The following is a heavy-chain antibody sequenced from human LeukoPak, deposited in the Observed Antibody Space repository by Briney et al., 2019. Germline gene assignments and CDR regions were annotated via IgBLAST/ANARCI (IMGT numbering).Heavy chain of an antibody. CDR3: ARDLTNYYDSRGHGFDP. J-gene: IGHJ5*02. CDR1: GGSISSYY. D-gene: IGHD3-22*01. Sequence: SETLSLTCTVSGGSISSYYWSWIRQPAGKGLEWIGRIYTSGSTNYNPSLKSRVTMSVDTSKNQFSLKLSSVTAADTAVYYCARDLTNYYDSRGHGFDPWGQGTLVTVSS. V-gene: IGHV4-4*07. CDR2: IYTSGST.